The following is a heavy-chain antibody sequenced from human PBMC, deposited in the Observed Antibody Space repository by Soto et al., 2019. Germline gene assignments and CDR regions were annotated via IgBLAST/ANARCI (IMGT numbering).Heavy chain of an antibody. CDR2: IWYDGSNK. D-gene: IGHD4-17*01. CDR3: AREINGDYDWYFDL. Sequence: QVQLVESGGGVVQPGRSLRLSCAASGFTFISYGMHWVRQAPGKGLEWVAVIWYDGSNKYYADSVKGRFTISRDNSKNTLYLQMNSLRAEDTAVYYCAREINGDYDWYFDLWGRGTLVTVSS. J-gene: IGHJ2*01. V-gene: IGHV3-33*01. CDR1: GFTFISYG.